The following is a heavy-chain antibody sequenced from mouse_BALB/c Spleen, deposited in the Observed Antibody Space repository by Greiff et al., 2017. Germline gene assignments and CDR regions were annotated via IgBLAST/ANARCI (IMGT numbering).Heavy chain of an antibody. J-gene: IGHJ1*01. CDR2: ISYSGST. Sequence: VQLKESGPGLVKPSQSLSLTCTVTGYSITSDYAWNWIRQFPGNKLEWMGYISYSGSTSYNPSLKSRISITRDTSKNQFFLQLNSVTTEDTATYYCSTMITTYYWYFDVWGAGTTVTVSS. V-gene: IGHV3-2*02. CDR3: STMITTYYWYFDV. CDR1: GYSITSDYA. D-gene: IGHD2-4*01.